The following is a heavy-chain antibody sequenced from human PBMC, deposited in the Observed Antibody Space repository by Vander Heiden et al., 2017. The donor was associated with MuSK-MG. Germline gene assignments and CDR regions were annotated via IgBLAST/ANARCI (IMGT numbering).Heavy chain of an antibody. CDR3: AKKGGGFDSSPRFDY. D-gene: IGHD3-22*01. J-gene: IGHJ4*02. Sequence: ASGFTFSSDAMSWVRKAPGKGLDWVSTISSSGGNTYYADSVKGRFTISRDNSNNTLYRHMNSLRAEDTAIYYCAKKGGGFDSSPRFDYWGQGTLVTVSS. CDR2: ISSSGGNT. CDR1: GFTFSSDA. V-gene: IGHV3-23*01.